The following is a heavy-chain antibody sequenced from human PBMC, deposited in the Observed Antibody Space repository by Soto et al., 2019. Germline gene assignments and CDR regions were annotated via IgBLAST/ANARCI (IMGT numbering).Heavy chain of an antibody. CDR1: GYTFTSYY. Sequence: QVQLVQSGAEVKKPGASVKVSCKASGYTFTSYYISWVRQAPGQGLEWMGWISAYNGNTNYAQKLQGRVTMTTDTSTSPASRELRSLRSDDTAVYYGARDTPPADYWGQGTLVTVSS. J-gene: IGHJ4*02. V-gene: IGHV1-18*01. CDR3: ARDTPPADY. CDR2: ISAYNGNT.